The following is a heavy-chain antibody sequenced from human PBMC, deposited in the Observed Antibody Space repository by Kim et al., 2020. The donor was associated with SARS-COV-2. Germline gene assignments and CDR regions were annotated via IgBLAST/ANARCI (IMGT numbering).Heavy chain of an antibody. Sequence: VKCRFSISRDNAKNSVYLQINSLRAEDTAVYYCARDRVYDFWSAYSFDYWGPGTLVTVSS. CDR3: ARDRVYDFWSAYSFDY. J-gene: IGHJ4*02. D-gene: IGHD3-3*01. V-gene: IGHV3-11*01.